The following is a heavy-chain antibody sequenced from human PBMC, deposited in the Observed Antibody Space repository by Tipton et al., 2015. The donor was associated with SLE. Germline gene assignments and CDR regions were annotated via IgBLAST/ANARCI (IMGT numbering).Heavy chain of an antibody. D-gene: IGHD2-2*01. CDR2: ISNDGSNE. J-gene: IGHJ4*02. V-gene: IGHV3-30*14. CDR1: RFTFSSYA. Sequence: SLRLSCAASRFTFSSYAMHWVRQAPGRGLEWVAVISNDGSNEYYADSVKGRFIISRDNSKNTLYLQMSSLRAEDTAVYYCVKGPPRGYQPNFDYWGQGTLVTVSS. CDR3: VKGPPRGYQPNFDY.